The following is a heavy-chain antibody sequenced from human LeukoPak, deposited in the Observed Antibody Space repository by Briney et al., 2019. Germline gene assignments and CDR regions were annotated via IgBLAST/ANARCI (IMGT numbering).Heavy chain of an antibody. V-gene: IGHV3-7*01. CDR2: IKQDGSEK. J-gene: IGHJ4*02. D-gene: IGHD4-23*01. Sequence: GGSLRLSCAASGFTFSNYWMSWVRQAPGKGLEWVANIKQDGSEKYYVDSVKDRFTISRDNAKNSLCLQMNSLRAEDTAVYYCARDLGYGGKDGFDYWGQGTLVTVSS. CDR1: GFTFSNYW. CDR3: ARDLGYGGKDGFDY.